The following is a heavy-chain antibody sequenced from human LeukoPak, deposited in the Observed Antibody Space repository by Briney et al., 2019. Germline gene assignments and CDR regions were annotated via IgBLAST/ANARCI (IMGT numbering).Heavy chain of an antibody. D-gene: IGHD3-22*01. CDR1: GFTFSSYA. V-gene: IGHV3-23*01. Sequence: PGGSLRLSCAASGFTFSSYAMSWVRQAPGKGLEWVSAISGSGGSTYYADSVKGRFTISRDNSKNTLYLQMNSLRAEDTAVYYCAKVTTYYYDSSGYLNYYYMDVWGKGTTVTVSS. CDR3: AKVTTYYYDSSGYLNYYYMDV. J-gene: IGHJ6*03. CDR2: ISGSGGST.